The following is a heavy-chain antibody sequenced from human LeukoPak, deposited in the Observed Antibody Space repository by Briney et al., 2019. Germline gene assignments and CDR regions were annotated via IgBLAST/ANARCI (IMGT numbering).Heavy chain of an antibody. V-gene: IGHV3-30-3*01. D-gene: IGHD5-12*01. CDR3: ARGVDIVATQAPFHY. CDR1: GFTFSSYA. Sequence: QPGGSLRLSCAASGFTFSSYAMHWVRQAPGKGLEWVAVISYDGSNKYYADSVKGRFTISRDNSKNTLYLQMNSLRAEDTAVYYCARGVDIVATQAPFHYWGQGTLVTVSS. CDR2: ISYDGSNK. J-gene: IGHJ4*02.